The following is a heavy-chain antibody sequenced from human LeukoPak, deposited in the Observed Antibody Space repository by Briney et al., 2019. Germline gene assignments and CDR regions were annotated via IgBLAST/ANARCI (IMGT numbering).Heavy chain of an antibody. CDR2: ISGSGGNI. Sequence: PGGSLRLSCAASGFSFSSYAMTWVRQAPGKGLEWISVISGSGGNIYYADSVKGRFTISRDNSKNTLYLQMNSLRAEDTAVYYCVKGYYDSSGYGYWGQGTLVTVSS. CDR1: GFSFSSYA. CDR3: VKGYYDSSGYGY. V-gene: IGHV3-23*01. J-gene: IGHJ4*02. D-gene: IGHD3-22*01.